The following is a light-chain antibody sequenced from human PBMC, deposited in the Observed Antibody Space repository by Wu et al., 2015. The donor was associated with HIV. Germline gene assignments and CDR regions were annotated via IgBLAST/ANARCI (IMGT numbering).Light chain of an antibody. V-gene: IGKV3D-15*01. Sequence: EILLTQSPGNLSLSRGQRATLSCRASQPIFSSHLGWYQQRPGQAPRLLIFGASTRATGIPARFSGSGSGTEFTLTISSMQSEDFAVYYCQRSSNWPRTFGQGTKVEIK. J-gene: IGKJ1*01. CDR3: QRSSNWPRT. CDR2: GAS. CDR1: QPIFSSH.